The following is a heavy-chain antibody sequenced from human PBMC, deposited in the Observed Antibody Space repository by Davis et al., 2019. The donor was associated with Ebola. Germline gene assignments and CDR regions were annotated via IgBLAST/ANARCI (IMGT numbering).Heavy chain of an antibody. V-gene: IGHV1-18*04. CDR2: IYPYNGNT. J-gene: IGHJ4*02. CDR1: GYTFTNYG. CDR3: ARDPWGMEKDS. Sequence: APVKVSCKASGYTFTNYGITWVRQAPGQGLEWMGWIYPYNGNTHYAQKLQGRVSMTADTSTSTAYVELRSLRSDDTAVYYCARDPWGMEKDSWGQGTLVTISS. D-gene: IGHD3-16*01.